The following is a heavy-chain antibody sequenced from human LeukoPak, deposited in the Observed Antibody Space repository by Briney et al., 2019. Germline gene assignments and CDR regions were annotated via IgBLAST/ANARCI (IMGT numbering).Heavy chain of an antibody. Sequence: GGSLRLSYADSGFIFSDYYMSWIRQAPGKGLEWVSYITSGNTIYYADSVKGRFTISRDNAKNSLYLQMNSLRAEDTAVYYCARRSDYYDSSGYCYVNYFDYWGQGTLVTVSS. CDR3: ARRSDYYDSSGYCYVNYFDY. CDR1: GFIFSDYY. D-gene: IGHD3-22*01. V-gene: IGHV3-11*01. J-gene: IGHJ4*02. CDR2: ITSGNTI.